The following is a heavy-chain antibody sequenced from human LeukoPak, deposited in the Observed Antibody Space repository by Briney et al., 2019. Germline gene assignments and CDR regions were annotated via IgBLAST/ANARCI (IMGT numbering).Heavy chain of an antibody. J-gene: IGHJ6*03. D-gene: IGHD3-16*02. CDR2: IYYSGST. V-gene: IGHV4-39*07. CDR3: ARDQKDYVWGSYRYYYYYMDV. Sequence: PSETLSLTCTVSGGSISSSSYYWGWIRQPPGKGLEWIGSIYYSGSTYYNPSLKSRVTISVDTSKNQFSLKLSSVTAADTAVYYCARDQKDYVWGSYRYYYYYMDVWGKGTTVTISS. CDR1: GGSISSSSYY.